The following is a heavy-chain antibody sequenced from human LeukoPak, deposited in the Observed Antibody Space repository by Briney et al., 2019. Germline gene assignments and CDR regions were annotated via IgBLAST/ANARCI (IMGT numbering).Heavy chain of an antibody. CDR1: GFTFSNYA. CDR2: IDSGGGT. Sequence: GGSLRLSCAASGFTFSNYAMNWVRQVPGKGLEWVSAIDSGGGTYYADSVKGRFTISRDNSKNTLYLQLNSLRAEDTAVYYCAKGPQGDWGQGALVTVSS. CDR3: AKGPQGD. J-gene: IGHJ4*02. D-gene: IGHD3-16*01. V-gene: IGHV3-23*01.